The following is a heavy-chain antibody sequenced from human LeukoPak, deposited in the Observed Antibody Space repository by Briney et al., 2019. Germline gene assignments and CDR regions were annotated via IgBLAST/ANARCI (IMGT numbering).Heavy chain of an antibody. J-gene: IGHJ6*03. CDR2: IYYSGST. Sequence: SETLSLTCTVSGGSISSSSYYWGWIRQPPGKGLEWIGSIYYSGSTYYNPSLKSRVTISVDTSKDQFSLKLSSVTAADTAVYYSAGFWGGYYRYYYYMDVWGKGTTVTVSS. V-gene: IGHV4-39*07. CDR1: GGSISSSSYY. D-gene: IGHD3-3*01. CDR3: AGFWGGYYRYYYYMDV.